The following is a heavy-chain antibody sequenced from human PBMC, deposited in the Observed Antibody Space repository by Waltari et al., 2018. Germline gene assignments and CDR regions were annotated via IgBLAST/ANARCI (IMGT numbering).Heavy chain of an antibody. Sequence: EVQLLESGGGLVQPGGSLRLSCAAPGFTFSRYAINWVRQAPGAGLEWVSAISVSDGTYYADSVKGRFTISRDTSKNTVYLQMSSLRAEDAALYYCASPFYNWDDPLNSWGQGTLVTVSS. CDR3: ASPFYNWDDPLNS. V-gene: IGHV3-23*01. CDR2: ISVSDGT. D-gene: IGHD1-20*01. J-gene: IGHJ4*02. CDR1: GFTFSRYA.